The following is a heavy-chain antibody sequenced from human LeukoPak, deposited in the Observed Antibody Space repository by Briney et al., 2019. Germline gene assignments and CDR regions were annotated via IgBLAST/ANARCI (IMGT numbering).Heavy chain of an antibody. V-gene: IGHV3-23*01. J-gene: IGHJ6*03. Sequence: PGVSLRLSCAASGFTFSSYAMSWVRQAPGKGLEWVSAISGSGGSTYYADSVKGRFTISRDNSKNTLYLQMNSLRAEDTAVYYCAKTSGATPYYYYMDVWGKGDTVTVSS. CDR3: AKTSGATPYYYYMDV. D-gene: IGHD3-10*01. CDR2: ISGSGGST. CDR1: GFTFSSYA.